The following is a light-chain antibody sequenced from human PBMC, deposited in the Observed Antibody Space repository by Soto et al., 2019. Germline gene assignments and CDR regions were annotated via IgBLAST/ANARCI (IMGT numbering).Light chain of an antibody. V-gene: IGLV2-14*01. Sequence: QSALTQPASVSGSPGQSITISCTGTSSDVGGYNYVSWYQQHPGKAPKFMIYDVSNRPSGVSNRFSGSKSGNTASLTISGRQAEDEAEYYCCSYTTSNTRQIVFGTGTKVTVL. CDR3: CSYTTSNTRQIV. CDR2: DVS. J-gene: IGLJ1*01. CDR1: SSDVGGYNY.